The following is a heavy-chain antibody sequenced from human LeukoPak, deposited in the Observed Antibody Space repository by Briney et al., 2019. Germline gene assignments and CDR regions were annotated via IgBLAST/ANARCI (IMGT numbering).Heavy chain of an antibody. V-gene: IGHV3-30*04. D-gene: IGHD3-10*01. CDR2: ISYDGSNK. Sequence: GRSLRLSCAASGFTFSSYAMHWVRQAPGKGLEWVAVISYDGSNKYYADSVKGRFTISRDNSKGTLYLQMNSLRVEDTAVYYCARQTGTYDLDYWGQGTLVTVSS. CDR3: ARQTGTYDLDY. J-gene: IGHJ4*02. CDR1: GFTFSSYA.